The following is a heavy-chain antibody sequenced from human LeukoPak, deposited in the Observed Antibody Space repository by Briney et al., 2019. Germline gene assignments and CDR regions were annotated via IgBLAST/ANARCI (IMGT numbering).Heavy chain of an antibody. CDR3: ARESYYYDSSGYYEDY. CDR2: INHSGRT. D-gene: IGHD3-22*01. CDR1: GGSLSGAY. J-gene: IGHJ4*02. V-gene: IGHV4-34*01. Sequence: SETLSLTCAVSGGSLSGAYCTWIRQSPGKGLEWIGEINHSGRTYYNPSLKSRVTISVDTSKNQFSLKLSSVTAADTAVYYCARESYYYDSSGYYEDYWGQGTLVTVSS.